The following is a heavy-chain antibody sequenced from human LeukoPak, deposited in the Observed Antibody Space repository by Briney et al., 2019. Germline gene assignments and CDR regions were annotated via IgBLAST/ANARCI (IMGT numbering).Heavy chain of an antibody. Sequence: RAGGPLRLSCAASGFTFSSYAMNWVRQAPGKGPEWISYISPNSNIIYYADSVKGRFTISRDNAKDSLFLQMNSLRVEDTAVYYCARDLLGDTIFGVSVTAYYYYGLDVWGQGTTVTVSS. CDR2: ISPNSNII. V-gene: IGHV3-48*01. CDR3: ARDLLGDTIFGVSVTAYYYYGLDV. J-gene: IGHJ6*02. CDR1: GFTFSSYA. D-gene: IGHD3-3*01.